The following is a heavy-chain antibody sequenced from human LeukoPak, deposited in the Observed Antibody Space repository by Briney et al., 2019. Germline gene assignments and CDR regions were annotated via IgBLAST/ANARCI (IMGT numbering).Heavy chain of an antibody. V-gene: IGHV4-59*08. CDR2: IYYSGST. D-gene: IGHD5-18*01. Sequence: SETLSLTCIVSAGSTRGYYWSWIRQPPGKGLEWIGYIYYSGSTNYNPSLKGRVTISVDTSKNQFSLKLSSVTAADTAVYYCARHGGYSYGYLGWFDPWGRGTLVTVSS. CDR3: ARHGGYSYGYLGWFDP. J-gene: IGHJ5*02. CDR1: AGSTRGYY.